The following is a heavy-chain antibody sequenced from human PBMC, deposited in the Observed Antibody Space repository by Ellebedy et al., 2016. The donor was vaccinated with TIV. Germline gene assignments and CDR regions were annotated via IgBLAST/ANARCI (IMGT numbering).Heavy chain of an antibody. J-gene: IGHJ4*02. Sequence: MPSETLSLTCTVSGGSISSSDYYWGWIRQPPGKGLAWIGTIYYSGRTYYTPSLKSRVTLSVDTSKTQFSLKLSSVTAADTAVYYCASSGGPMAAEFAIAPHVRGRWGQGTLVTVSS. V-gene: IGHV4-39*07. CDR2: IYYSGRT. D-gene: IGHD3-10*01. CDR1: GGSISSSDYY. CDR3: ASSGGPMAAEFAIAPHVRGR.